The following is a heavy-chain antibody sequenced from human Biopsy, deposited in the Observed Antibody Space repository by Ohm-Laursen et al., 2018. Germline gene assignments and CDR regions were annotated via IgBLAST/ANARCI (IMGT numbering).Heavy chain of an antibody. CDR2: IYYSGST. V-gene: IGHV4-59*08. D-gene: IGHD2-2*01. CDR1: GYSMSTYY. CDR3: ARRRGGMPSSGNWFDH. J-gene: IGHJ5*02. Sequence: TLSLTCSVSGYSMSTYYWSWIRQPPGKGLECIGYIYYSGSTNYNPSLKSRVTISVDMSKNQFSLKLTSVAASDTAVYYCARRRGGMPSSGNWFDHWGQGTLVTVSS.